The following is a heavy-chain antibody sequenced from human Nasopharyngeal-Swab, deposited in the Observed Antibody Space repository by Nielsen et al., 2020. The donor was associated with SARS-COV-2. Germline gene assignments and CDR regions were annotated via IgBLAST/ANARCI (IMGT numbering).Heavy chain of an antibody. J-gene: IGHJ6*03. CDR1: GDSISIYD. V-gene: IGHV4-59*01. CDR2: IYYSGGT. Sequence: SETLSLTCTVSGDSISIYDWSWNRQPPGQGLGWIGYIYYSGGTNYNPSLKSRVTISVDTSKNQFSLKLSSVTAADTAVYYCARAQYSGYDYYYYMDVWGKGTTVTVSS. CDR3: ARAQYSGYDYYYYMDV. D-gene: IGHD5-12*01.